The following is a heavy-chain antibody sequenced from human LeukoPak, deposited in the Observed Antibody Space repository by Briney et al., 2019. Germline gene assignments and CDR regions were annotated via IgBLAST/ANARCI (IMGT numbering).Heavy chain of an antibody. CDR1: GFTFDDYA. D-gene: IGHD3-10*01. J-gene: IGHJ6*03. CDR3: AKDSYYHGSGSYYNWPEYYMDV. CDR2: ISWDGGST. Sequence: PGGSLRLSCAASGFTFDDYAMHWVRQAPGKGLEWVSLISWDGGSTYYADSVKGRFTISRDNSKNSLYLQMNSLRAEDTALYYCAKDSYYHGSGSYYNWPEYYMDVWGKGTTVTVSS. V-gene: IGHV3-43D*03.